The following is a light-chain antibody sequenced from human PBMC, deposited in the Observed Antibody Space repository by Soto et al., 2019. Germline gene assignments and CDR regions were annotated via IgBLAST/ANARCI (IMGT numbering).Light chain of an antibody. CDR3: QQRSNLPPWT. Sequence: EIVLTQSPATLSLSPGERATLSCRASQSVSSYLAWYQQKPGQAPRLLIYDASNRATGIPARFSGSGSGTDFTLTISSLEPEEFAVYYCQQRSNLPPWTFGQGTKVDI. CDR1: QSVSSY. J-gene: IGKJ1*01. V-gene: IGKV3-11*01. CDR2: DAS.